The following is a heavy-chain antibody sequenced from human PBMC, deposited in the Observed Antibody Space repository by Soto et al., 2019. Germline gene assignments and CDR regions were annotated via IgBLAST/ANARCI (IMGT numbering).Heavy chain of an antibody. CDR3: ARDYYGSGSYLGGGMDV. D-gene: IGHD3-10*01. Sequence: ASVKVSCKASGYTFTGYYMHWVRQAPGQGLEWMGWINPNSGGTNYAQKFQGRVTMTRDTSISTAYMELSRLRSDDTAVYYCARDYYGSGSYLGGGMDVWGQGTTVTV. V-gene: IGHV1-2*02. CDR2: INPNSGGT. CDR1: GYTFTGYY. J-gene: IGHJ6*02.